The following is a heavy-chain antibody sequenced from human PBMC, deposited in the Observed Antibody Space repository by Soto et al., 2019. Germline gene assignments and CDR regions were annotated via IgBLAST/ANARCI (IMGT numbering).Heavy chain of an antibody. Sequence: SVKVSCKASGGTFNSYAITWVRQAPGQGLEWMGGIIPIFGTANYAQKFQGRVTITADESTSTAYMELSSLRSEDTAVYYCARDPTYDYYYYYGMDVWGQGTTVTVSS. V-gene: IGHV1-69*13. D-gene: IGHD2-21*01. J-gene: IGHJ6*02. CDR2: IIPIFGTA. CDR3: ARDPTYDYYYYYGMDV. CDR1: GGTFNSYA.